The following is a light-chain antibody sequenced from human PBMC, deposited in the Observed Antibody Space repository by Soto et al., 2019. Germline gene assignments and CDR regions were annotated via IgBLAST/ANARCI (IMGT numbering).Light chain of an antibody. CDR1: SSDLGGYNY. J-gene: IGLJ2*01. V-gene: IGLV2-14*01. CDR2: DVS. CDR3: SSYTTTSTLV. Sequence: SALTQPASVSGSPGQSITFSCTGTSSDLGGYNYVSWYQQHPGKAPKLVIYDVSNRPSGVSNRFSGSKSGNTASLTISGLQADDEADYYCSSYTTTSTLVFGGGTQLTVL.